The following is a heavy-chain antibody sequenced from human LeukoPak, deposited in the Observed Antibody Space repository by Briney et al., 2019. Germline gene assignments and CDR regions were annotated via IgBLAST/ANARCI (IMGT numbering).Heavy chain of an antibody. CDR3: VKKGVVAPTGDYYFDF. CDR2: IFKSGSGT. CDR1: GFSFSNYN. D-gene: IGHD5-12*01. V-gene: IGHV3-64D*06. Sequence: TGGSLRLSCSASGFSFSNYNMYWVRQAPGKGLEYVSAIFKSGSGTFYADSVKGRFTISRDNSKNTLFLQMSSLITDDTAVYYCVKKGVVAPTGDYYFDFWGQGTLVTVSS. J-gene: IGHJ4*02.